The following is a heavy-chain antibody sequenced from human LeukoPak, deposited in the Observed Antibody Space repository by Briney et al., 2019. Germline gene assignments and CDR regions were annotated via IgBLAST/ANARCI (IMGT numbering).Heavy chain of an antibody. V-gene: IGHV3-7*04. Sequence: PGGSLRLSCAVSGFTFSDAWLNWVRQAPGKGLEWVANINPDGSVKTYVDSVKGRLTISRDNAKNSLYLQMNSLRAEDTAMYYCAREQWLQPDYWGQGTLVTVSS. J-gene: IGHJ4*02. CDR1: GFTFSDAW. CDR3: AREQWLQPDY. CDR2: INPDGSVK. D-gene: IGHD5-24*01.